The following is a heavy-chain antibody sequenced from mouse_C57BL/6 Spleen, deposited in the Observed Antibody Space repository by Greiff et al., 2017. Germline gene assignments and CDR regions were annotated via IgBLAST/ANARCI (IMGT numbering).Heavy chain of an antibody. J-gene: IGHJ4*01. D-gene: IGHD2-12*01. V-gene: IGHV7-1*01. CDR2: SRNKANDYTT. CDR3: ARAFYNAMDY. Sequence: EVKLVESGGGLVQSGRSLRLSCATSGFTFSDFYMEWVRQAPGKGLEWIAASRNKANDYTTEYSASVKGRFIVSRDTSQSILYLQMNALRAEDTAMYYCARAFYNAMDYWGQGTSVTVSS. CDR1: GFTFSDFY.